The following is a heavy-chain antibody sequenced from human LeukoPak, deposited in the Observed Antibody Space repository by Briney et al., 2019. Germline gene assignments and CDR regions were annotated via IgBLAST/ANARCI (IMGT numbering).Heavy chain of an antibody. CDR3: ASHSGYYNWFDP. CDR2: IYSGGST. V-gene: IGHV3-66*04. J-gene: IGHJ5*02. D-gene: IGHD3-22*01. Sequence: PGGSLRLSCSASGFIFSDYYMSWVRQAPGKGLEWVSVIYSGGSTYYADSVKGRFTISRDNSKNTLYLQMNSLRAEDTAVYYCASHSGYYNWFDPWGQGTLVTVSS. CDR1: GFIFSDYY.